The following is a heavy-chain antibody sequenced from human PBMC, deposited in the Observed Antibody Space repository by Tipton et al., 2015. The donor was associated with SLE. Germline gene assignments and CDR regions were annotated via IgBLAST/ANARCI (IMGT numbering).Heavy chain of an antibody. CDR2: IIPIFGTA. V-gene: IGHV1-69*05. CDR1: GGTFSSYA. D-gene: IGHD3-22*01. Sequence: QLVQSGPEVKKPGSSVKVSCKASGGTFSSYAISWVRQAPGQGLEWMGGIIPIFGTANYAQKFQGRVTITTDESTSTAYMELSSLRSDDTAVYYCARENYYDSTPVWYFDYWGQGTLVTVSS. J-gene: IGHJ4*02. CDR3: ARENYYDSTPVWYFDY.